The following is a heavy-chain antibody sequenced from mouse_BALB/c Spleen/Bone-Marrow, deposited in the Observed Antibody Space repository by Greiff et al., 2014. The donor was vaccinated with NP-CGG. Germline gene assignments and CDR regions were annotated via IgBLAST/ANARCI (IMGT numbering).Heavy chain of an antibody. V-gene: IGHV14-3*02. Sequence: LVESGAELVKPGAPVKLSCTASGFNIKDTYMHWVKQRPEQGLEWIGRIDPANGNTKYDPKFQGKATITADTSSNTAYLQLSSLTSEDTAVYYCARYGNYCYAMDYWGQGTSVTVSS. CDR2: IDPANGNT. CDR1: GFNIKDTY. D-gene: IGHD2-1*01. J-gene: IGHJ4*01. CDR3: ARYGNYCYAMDY.